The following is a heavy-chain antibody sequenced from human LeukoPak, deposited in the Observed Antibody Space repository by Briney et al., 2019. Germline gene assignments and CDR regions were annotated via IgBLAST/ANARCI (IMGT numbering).Heavy chain of an antibody. CDR3: ARHGPKKAFDI. J-gene: IGHJ3*02. CDR1: GASISGSGYY. Sequence: SETLSLTCAVSGASISGSGYYWGWIRQPPGKGLEWIGNIYYSGSTYYNASLQSRVTISIDMSKNEFSLRLNSVTAADTAVYYCARHGPKKAFDIWGQGTMVTVSS. CDR2: IYYSGST. V-gene: IGHV4-39*01.